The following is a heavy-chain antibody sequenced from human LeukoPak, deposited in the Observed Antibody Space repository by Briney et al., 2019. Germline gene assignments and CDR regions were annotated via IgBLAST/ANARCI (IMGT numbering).Heavy chain of an antibody. CDR1: GGSISSGVYS. V-gene: IGHV4-30-2*01. D-gene: IGHD3-10*01. CDR2: IYHSGST. Sequence: PSETLSLTCTVSGGSISSGVYSWCWIRQPPGKGLEWIGNIYHSGSTYFHPSLKSRVSMSVDKSKNQFSLKLNSVTAADTALYYCARQKYYSVLTNKMGPPDYWGQGTLVTVSS. J-gene: IGHJ4*02. CDR3: ARQKYYSVLTNKMGPPDY.